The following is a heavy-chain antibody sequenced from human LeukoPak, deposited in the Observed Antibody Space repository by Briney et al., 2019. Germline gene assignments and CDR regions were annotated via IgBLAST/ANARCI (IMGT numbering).Heavy chain of an antibody. CDR2: IKQDESEK. CDR3: ARDPTIFGVVIVPDY. D-gene: IGHD3-3*01. CDR1: GFTFSSYW. J-gene: IGHJ4*02. V-gene: IGHV3-7*01. Sequence: GGSLRLSCAASGFTFSSYWMSWVRQAPGKGLEWVANIKQDESEKYYVDSVEGRFTISRDNAKNSLYLQMNSLRAEDAAVYYCARDPTIFGVVIVPDYWGQGTLVTVSS.